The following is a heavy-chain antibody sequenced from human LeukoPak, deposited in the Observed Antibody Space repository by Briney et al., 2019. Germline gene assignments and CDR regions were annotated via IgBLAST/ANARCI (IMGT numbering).Heavy chain of an antibody. CDR1: GYSIPTYW. Sequence: GESVKIACNGSGYSIPTYWTGCVGQIAGKSLDWMGIIYPGDSDTRYSPSFQGQVTISAVKSISTAYLQWSSLKASDTAMYYCARYGKMGATRSYFDYWGQGNPVTAS. V-gene: IGHV5-51*01. D-gene: IGHD1-26*01. CDR3: ARYGKMGATRSYFDY. J-gene: IGHJ4*02. CDR2: IYPGDSDT.